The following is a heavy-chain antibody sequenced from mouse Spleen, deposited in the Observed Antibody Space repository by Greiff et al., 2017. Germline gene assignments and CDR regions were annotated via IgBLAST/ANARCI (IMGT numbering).Heavy chain of an antibody. D-gene: IGHD1-1*01. CDR2: IWSDGST. V-gene: IGHV2-4-1*01. CDR1: GFSLTNYA. J-gene: IGHJ2*01. Sequence: QVQLQQSGPGLVAPSQSLSITCTVSGFSLTNYALHWVRQSPGKGLEWLGVIWSDGSTDYNAAFISRLSISKDNSKSQVFFKMNSLQADDTAIYYCARAPRSYVYFDYWGQGTTLTVSS. CDR3: ARAPRSYVYFDY.